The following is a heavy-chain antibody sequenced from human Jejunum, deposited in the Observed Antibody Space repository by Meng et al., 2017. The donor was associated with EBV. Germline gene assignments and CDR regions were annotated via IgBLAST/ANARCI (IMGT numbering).Heavy chain of an antibody. CDR3: ARAPGATRLDY. D-gene: IGHD1-26*01. V-gene: IGHV3-74*01. CDR2: IYGDGSPT. J-gene: IGHJ4*02. Sequence: QLGEAVGGLVRPGGSLSICWAASEFPFSTYWMQWVRQAPGKGLVWVSRIYGDGSPTSYADSVKGRFTISRDNAKNTLFLQMSSLGDEDSGIYFCARAPGATRLDYWGQGTLVTVSS. CDR1: EFPFSTYW.